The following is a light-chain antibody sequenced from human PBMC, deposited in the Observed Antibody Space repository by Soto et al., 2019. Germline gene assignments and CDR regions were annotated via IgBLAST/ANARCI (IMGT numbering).Light chain of an antibody. Sequence: QSALTQPASVSGSPGQSIIISCSGTSSDVGGYNYVSWYQQHLGKAPKLMIYDVSNRPSGVSNRFSGSKSGNTASLTISGLQAEDEADYYCSSYTSSSTLVFGGGTKLTVL. CDR1: SSDVGGYNY. CDR2: DVS. CDR3: SSYTSSSTLV. J-gene: IGLJ2*01. V-gene: IGLV2-14*01.